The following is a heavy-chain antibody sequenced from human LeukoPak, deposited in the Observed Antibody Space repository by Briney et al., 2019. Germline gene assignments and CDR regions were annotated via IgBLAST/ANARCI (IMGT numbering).Heavy chain of an antibody. CDR3: ARDWPTVIADY. Sequence: ASVKVSCKTSGYTFTSHGISWVRQAPGQGLEWMGWVSANNGDTNYAQKMQGRLTMTTDTSTSTAFMELRSLSSDDTAIYYCARDWPTVIADYWGQGTLVTVSS. D-gene: IGHD4-11*01. V-gene: IGHV1-18*01. CDR2: VSANNGDT. J-gene: IGHJ4*02. CDR1: GYTFTSHG.